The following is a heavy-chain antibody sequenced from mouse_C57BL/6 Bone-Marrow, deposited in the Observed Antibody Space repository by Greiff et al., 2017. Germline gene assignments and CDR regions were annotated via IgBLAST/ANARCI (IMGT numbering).Heavy chain of an antibody. V-gene: IGHV1-47*01. J-gene: IGHJ2*01. CDR3: ARGGNYGGYYVDY. CDR2: LHPYNDDT. D-gene: IGHD2-1*01. Sequence: VQLVESGAELVKPGASVKMSCKASGYTFTTYPIEWMKQNHGKSLEWIGNLHPYNDDTKYNEKFKGKATLTVEKSSSTVYLELSRLTSDDSAVYYCARGGNYGGYYVDYWGQGTTLTVSS. CDR1: GYTFTTYP.